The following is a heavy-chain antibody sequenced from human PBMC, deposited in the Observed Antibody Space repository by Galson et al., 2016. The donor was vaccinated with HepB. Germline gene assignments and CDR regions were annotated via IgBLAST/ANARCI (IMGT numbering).Heavy chain of an antibody. Sequence: SLRLSCAASGFTFSGYAMSWVRQAPGKGLEWVSRINGGTHYPYYADSVKGRFTISRDNSKNTLDLQMNSLRVEDTAVYYCAKDDAVGGGYLDYWGQGTLVTVSS. CDR1: GFTFSGYA. V-gene: IGHV3-23*01. CDR3: AKDDAVGGGYLDY. D-gene: IGHD6-19*01. CDR2: INGGTHYP. J-gene: IGHJ4*02.